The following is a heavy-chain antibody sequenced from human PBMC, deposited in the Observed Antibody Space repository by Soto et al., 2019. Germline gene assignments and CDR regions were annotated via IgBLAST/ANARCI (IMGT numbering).Heavy chain of an antibody. J-gene: IGHJ4*02. D-gene: IGHD7-27*01. CDR3: LRVQRVGQGVPRTIWAYYFDY. V-gene: IGHV4-59*01. CDR1: GGSISSYY. Sequence: SETLSLTCTVSGGSISSYYWSWIRQPPGKGLEWIGYIYYSGRTNYNPYLKSRVTISVDKSKNQFSLKLSSVTTAVPAVYYCLRVQRVGQGVPRTIWAYYFDYWGQGTLVTVFS. CDR2: IYYSGRT.